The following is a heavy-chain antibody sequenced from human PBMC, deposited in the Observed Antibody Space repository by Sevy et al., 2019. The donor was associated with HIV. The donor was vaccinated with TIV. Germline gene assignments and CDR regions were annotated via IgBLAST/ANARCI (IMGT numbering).Heavy chain of an antibody. CDR3: VRTYDSTGYNNFRDGIFDI. CDR2: ISHNGST. V-gene: IGHV4-4*02. CDR1: GGSFSSYHW. Sequence: SETLSLTCTVSGGSFSSYHWWSWVRQPPGKGLEWIGEISHNGSTNYNPSLKSRVTISLDKSKNQFSLRLTSVTAADTAVYYCVRTYDSTGYNNFRDGIFDIWGQGTMVTVSS. D-gene: IGHD3-22*01. J-gene: IGHJ3*02.